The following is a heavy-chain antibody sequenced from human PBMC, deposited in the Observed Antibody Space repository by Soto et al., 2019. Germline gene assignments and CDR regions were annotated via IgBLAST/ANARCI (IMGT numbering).Heavy chain of an antibody. J-gene: IGHJ3*02. CDR2: TYYRAKWYY. V-gene: IGHV6-1*01. D-gene: IGHD6-13*01. CDR1: GDSVSSNSAP. CDR3: ARALPPYSSSWYDAFDI. Sequence: KTLSLTCAISGDSVSSNSAPWNWIRQSPSRGLEWLGMTYYRAKWYYDYAVSVKSRISINPDTSKHQFSRQLNSVSPEDTAVYYCARALPPYSSSWYDAFDIWGQGTMVTASS.